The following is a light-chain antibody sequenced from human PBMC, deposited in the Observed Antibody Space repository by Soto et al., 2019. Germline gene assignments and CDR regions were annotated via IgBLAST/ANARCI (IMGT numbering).Light chain of an antibody. V-gene: IGKV1-27*01. J-gene: IGKJ1*01. CDR2: AAS. CDR3: QKYYSAPEK. Sequence: DIQMTQSPSSLSASVGDRVTITCRASQVISSYLAWYQQKPGKVPKVLIYAASTLQTGVPSRFSGSGSGTEFTLSISSLQPEDVATYYCQKYYSAPEKFGQGTKVEIK. CDR1: QVISSY.